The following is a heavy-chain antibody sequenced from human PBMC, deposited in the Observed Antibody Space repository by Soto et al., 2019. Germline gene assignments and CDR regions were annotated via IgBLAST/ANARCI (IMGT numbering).Heavy chain of an antibody. CDR3: ARRVQVWLPDYYGVDV. Sequence: QAQLVQSGAEVKKPGASVNVSCKASGYDYVTYAITWVRQRPGQGLEWMGWISTLNGNTNYAQNFQGRVTMTTDTSTRRVHLELRSMRSDDTAVYYCARRVQVWLPDYYGVDVWGQGTTVTVSS. CDR1: GYDYVTYA. J-gene: IGHJ6*02. CDR2: ISTLNGNT. D-gene: IGHD5-18*01. V-gene: IGHV1-18*01.